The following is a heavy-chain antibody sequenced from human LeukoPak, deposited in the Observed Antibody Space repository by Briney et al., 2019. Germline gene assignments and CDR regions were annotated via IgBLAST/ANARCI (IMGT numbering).Heavy chain of an antibody. Sequence: SETLSLTCGVSGGSIDITNYWSWVRQAPGKGLEWIGEISHSGTTNYNPSLRSRVTMFLDRANNQFCLSLTSVTAADSAVYYCTRENRPFCPFAYWGQGVLVTVSS. CDR1: GGSIDITNY. D-gene: IGHD2/OR15-2a*01. J-gene: IGHJ4*02. CDR3: TRENRPFCPFAY. CDR2: ISHSGTT. V-gene: IGHV4-4*02.